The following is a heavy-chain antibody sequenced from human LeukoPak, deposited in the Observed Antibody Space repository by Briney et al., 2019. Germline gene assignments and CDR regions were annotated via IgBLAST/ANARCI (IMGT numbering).Heavy chain of an antibody. Sequence: SQTLSLTCTVSGGSINSGGYYWSWIRQPPGKGLEWIGYIYHSGSTYYNLSLKSRVTISVDRSKNQFSLKLSSVTAADTAVYYCARSHFDYSNSHWFDPWGQGTLVTVSS. CDR1: GGSINSGGYY. CDR3: ARSHFDYSNSHWFDP. CDR2: IYHSGST. D-gene: IGHD4-11*01. J-gene: IGHJ5*02. V-gene: IGHV4-30-2*01.